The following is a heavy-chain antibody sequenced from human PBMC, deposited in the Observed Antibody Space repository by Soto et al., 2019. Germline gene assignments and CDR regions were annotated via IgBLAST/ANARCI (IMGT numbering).Heavy chain of an antibody. CDR2: LYSDGTGT. CDR3: ARVDSIAVGVPFAL. CDR1: GFTFSSSW. Sequence: EVQLVESGGGVVQPGGSLRLSCAASGFTFSSSWMNWVRQVPGKGLEWISRLYSDGTGTNYADSVKGRFTISRDNAKNTLYLQMNSLRVEDTAVYYCARVDSIAVGVPFALCGQGVLVTVSS. D-gene: IGHD6-19*01. V-gene: IGHV3-74*01. J-gene: IGHJ4*02.